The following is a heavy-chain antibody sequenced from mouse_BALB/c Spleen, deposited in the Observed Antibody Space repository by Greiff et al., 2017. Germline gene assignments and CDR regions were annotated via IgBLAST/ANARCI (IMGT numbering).Heavy chain of an antibody. V-gene: IGHV7-3*02. CDR3: AREGDYGSPNAMDY. CDR1: GFTFTDYY. D-gene: IGHD2-2*01. Sequence: EVHLVESGGGLVQPGGSLRLSCATSGFTFTDYYMSWVRQPPGKALEWLGFIRNKANGYTTEYSASVKGRFTISRDNSQSILYLQMNTLRAEDSATYYCAREGDYGSPNAMDYWGQGTSVTVSS. CDR2: IRNKANGYTT. J-gene: IGHJ4*01.